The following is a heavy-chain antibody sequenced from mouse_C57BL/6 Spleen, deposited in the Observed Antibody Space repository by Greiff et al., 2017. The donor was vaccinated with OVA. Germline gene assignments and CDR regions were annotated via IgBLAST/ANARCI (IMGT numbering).Heavy chain of an antibody. V-gene: IGHV1-69*01. CDR3: ASITTVGAWDYAVGY. Sequence: VQLQQPGAELVMPGASVKLSCKASGYTFTSYWMHWVKQRPGQGLEWIGEIDPSDSYTNYNQKFKGKSTLTVDKSSSPAYMQLSSLTSEDSAFYYCASITTVGAWDYAVGYWGHGASVTVA. CDR1: GYTFTSYW. CDR2: IDPSDSYT. J-gene: IGHJ4*01. D-gene: IGHD1-1*01.